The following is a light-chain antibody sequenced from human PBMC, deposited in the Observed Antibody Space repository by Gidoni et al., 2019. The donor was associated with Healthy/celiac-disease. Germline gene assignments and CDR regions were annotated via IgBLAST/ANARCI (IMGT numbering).Light chain of an antibody. J-gene: IGKJ1*01. CDR3: QQYYSTPWT. Sequence: DVVMTPSPASLPASLGERATINCKSSQSVLYSSNNKNYSAWYQQKPGQPPKLLIYGASTRESGVPDRFSGSGSGTDFTLTISSLQAEDVAVYYCQQYYSTPWTFGQGTKVEIK. CDR1: QSVLYSSNNKNY. CDR2: GAS. V-gene: IGKV4-1*01.